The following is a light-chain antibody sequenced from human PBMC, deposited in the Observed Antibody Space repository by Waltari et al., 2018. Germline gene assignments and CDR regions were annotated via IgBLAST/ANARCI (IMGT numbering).Light chain of an antibody. V-gene: IGLV3-10*01. CDR2: EDS. CDR3: YSTDISGDLEGA. J-gene: IGLJ2*01. Sequence: SYEMTQTPSVSASPEQTAKITCSGNALPHNNAYWYQQKSGQAPVLVIFEDSQRPSGIPERFSGSSSGTMATLTISGAQVEDEADYYCYSTDISGDLEGAFGGGTKLTVL. CDR1: ALPHNN.